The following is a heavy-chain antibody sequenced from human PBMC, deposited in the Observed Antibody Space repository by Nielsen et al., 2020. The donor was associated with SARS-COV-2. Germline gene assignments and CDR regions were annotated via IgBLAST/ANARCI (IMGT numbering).Heavy chain of an antibody. CDR2: ISSSSSYI. J-gene: IGHJ5*01. CDR1: GFTFSSYS. Sequence: GGSLRLSCAASGFTFSSYSMNWVRQAPGKGLEWVSSISSSSSYIYYADSVKGRFTISRDNAKNSLYLQMNSLRAEDTAVYYCAKGGVDYGDPRHGWFDSWGQGTLVTVSS. D-gene: IGHD4-17*01. V-gene: IGHV3-21*04. CDR3: AKGGVDYGDPRHGWFDS.